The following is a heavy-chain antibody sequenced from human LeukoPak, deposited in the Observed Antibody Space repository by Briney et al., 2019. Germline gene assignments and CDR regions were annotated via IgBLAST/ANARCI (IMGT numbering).Heavy chain of an antibody. J-gene: IGHJ6*03. Sequence: GGSLRLSCAASGFTFSSYAMNWVRQAPGEGLGWVSAISGSGGSTYYADSVKGRFTISRDNSKNTLYLQMNSLRAEDTAVYYCAKGRGWEASYYYYYMDVWGKGTTVTISS. CDR3: AKGRGWEASYYYYYMDV. D-gene: IGHD1-26*01. CDR1: GFTFSSYA. V-gene: IGHV3-23*01. CDR2: ISGSGGST.